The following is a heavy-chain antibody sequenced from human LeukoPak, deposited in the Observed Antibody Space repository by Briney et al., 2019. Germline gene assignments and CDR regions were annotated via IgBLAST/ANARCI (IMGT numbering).Heavy chain of an antibody. J-gene: IGHJ4*02. V-gene: IGHV3-30-3*01. D-gene: IGHD1-26*01. CDR3: ARWELLRGGFDY. Sequence: PGGSLRLSCAASGFTFSSYAMHWVRQAPGKGLEWVAVISYDGSNKYYADPVKGRFTISRDNSKNTLYLQMNSLRAEDTAVYYCARWELLRGGFDYWGQGTLVTVSS. CDR1: GFTFSSYA. CDR2: ISYDGSNK.